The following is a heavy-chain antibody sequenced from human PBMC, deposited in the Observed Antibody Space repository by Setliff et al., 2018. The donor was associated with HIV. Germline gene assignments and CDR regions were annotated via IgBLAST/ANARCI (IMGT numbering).Heavy chain of an antibody. J-gene: IGHJ4*02. CDR3: ARVVVERATIFDF. CDR2: IYHRGST. D-gene: IGHD5-12*01. Sequence: SETLSLTCTVSGASITTDTYYWAWIRQPPGKGLEWIGSIYHRGSTHHNPSLKSRVTFSVDTSKNQFSLKLSSVTAADTAVYYCARVVVERATIFDFWGPGTLVTVSS. CDR1: GASITTDTYY. V-gene: IGHV4-39*01.